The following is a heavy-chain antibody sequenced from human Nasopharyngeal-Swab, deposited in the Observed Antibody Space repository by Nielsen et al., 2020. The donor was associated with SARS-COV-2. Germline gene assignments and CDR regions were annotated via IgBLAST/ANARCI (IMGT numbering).Heavy chain of an antibody. D-gene: IGHD3-3*01. Sequence: SETLSLTCTVSGGSISSSSYYWGWIRQPPGKGLEWTGSIYYSGSTYYNPSLKSRVTISVDTSQNQFSLKLSSVTAADTAVYYCARENYDFWSGYYTDYYYGMDVWGQGTTVTVSS. J-gene: IGHJ6*02. CDR1: GGSISSSSYY. CDR2: IYYSGST. CDR3: ARENYDFWSGYYTDYYYGMDV. V-gene: IGHV4-39*02.